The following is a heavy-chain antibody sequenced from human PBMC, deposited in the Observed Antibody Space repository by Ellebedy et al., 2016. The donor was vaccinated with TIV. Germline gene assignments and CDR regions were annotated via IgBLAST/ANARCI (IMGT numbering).Heavy chain of an antibody. CDR3: ARDTAMDY. CDR1: GFTFSSYI. Sequence: GESLKISCTASGFTFSSYIMNWVRQAPGKGLEWISSITKSGDYMYYADSVKGRFTISRDNARNSLDLQMNSLRAYDTAVYYCARDTAMDYWGQGTLVTVSS. CDR2: ITKSGDYM. V-gene: IGHV3-21*01. D-gene: IGHD5-18*01. J-gene: IGHJ4*02.